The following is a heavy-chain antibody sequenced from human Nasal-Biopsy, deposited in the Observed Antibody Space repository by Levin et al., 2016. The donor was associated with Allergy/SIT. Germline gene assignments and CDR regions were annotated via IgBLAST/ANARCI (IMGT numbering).Heavy chain of an antibody. V-gene: IGHV2-5*02. Sequence: SGPTLVNPTQTLTLTCTFSGFSLSTTGVGVGWIRQPPGEALEWLALIYWDDDKRYSPSLKSRLTITKGTSKNQVVLTMTNMDPVDTATYYCVYWSPPDYGILTGFPYYWGQGTLVTVSS. D-gene: IGHD3-9*01. CDR3: VYWSPPDYGILTGFPYY. CDR2: IYWDDDK. CDR1: GFSLSTTGVG. J-gene: IGHJ4*02.